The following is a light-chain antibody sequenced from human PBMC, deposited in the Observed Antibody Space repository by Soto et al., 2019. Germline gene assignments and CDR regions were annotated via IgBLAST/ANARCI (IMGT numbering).Light chain of an antibody. CDR3: QQYFTSPWT. V-gene: IGKV4-1*01. CDR2: WAS. CDR1: QSILDRSKNKYY. J-gene: IGKJ1*01. Sequence: DIVMTQSPDSLAVSLGERATFNCKSSQSILDRSKNKYYLAWYQQKSGQPPKLLIYWASLRESGAPDRFTGSGSGTDFTLTISSLQAEDVAVYYCQQYFTSPWTFGQGTKVDIK.